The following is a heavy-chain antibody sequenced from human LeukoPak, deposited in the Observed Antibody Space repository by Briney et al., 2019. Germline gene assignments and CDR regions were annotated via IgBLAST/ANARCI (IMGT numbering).Heavy chain of an antibody. CDR3: ARGAWYYDSSGYYYVRDHDY. D-gene: IGHD3-22*01. J-gene: IGHJ4*02. CDR2: IIPIFGTA. V-gene: IGHV1-69*05. CDR1: GGTFSSYA. Sequence: SVKVSCKASGGTFSSYAISWVRQAPGQGPEWMGRIIPIFGTANYAQKFQGRVTITTDESTSTAYMELSSLRSEDTAVYYCARGAWYYDSSGYYYVRDHDYWGQGTLVTVST.